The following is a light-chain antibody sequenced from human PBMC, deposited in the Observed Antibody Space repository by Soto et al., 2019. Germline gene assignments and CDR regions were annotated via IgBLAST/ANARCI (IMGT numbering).Light chain of an antibody. CDR3: QQYNNWPRIT. CDR2: GAS. Sequence: EIVMTQSPATLSVSPGERATLSCRASQSVSSNLAWYQQKPGQAPRLIIYGASTRATGIPARFSGSGSGTEFTLTISSLQSEDFAVYYCQQYNNWPRITFGQGTRLE. V-gene: IGKV3-15*01. CDR1: QSVSSN. J-gene: IGKJ5*01.